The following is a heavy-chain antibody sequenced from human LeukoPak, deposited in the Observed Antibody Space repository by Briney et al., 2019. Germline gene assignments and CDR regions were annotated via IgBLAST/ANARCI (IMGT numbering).Heavy chain of an antibody. CDR2: INGGGGRT. V-gene: IGHV3-23*01. J-gene: IGHJ4*02. CDR1: GLTFSTYA. D-gene: IGHD5-18*01. Sequence: GGSLRLSCATSGLTFSTYAMNWVRQAPGKGLEWVSTINGGGGRTFYADSVKGRFTISRDNSKNTLYLQMNSLRAEDTAVYYCAREGYSYSYYYFDYWGQGTLVTVSS. CDR3: AREGYSYSYYYFDY.